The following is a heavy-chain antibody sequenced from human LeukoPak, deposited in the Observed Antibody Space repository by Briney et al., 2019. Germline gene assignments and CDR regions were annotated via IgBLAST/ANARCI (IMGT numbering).Heavy chain of an antibody. Sequence: PGGSLRLSCAASGFTFSSYAMSWVRQAPGKGLEWVSYISSSGSTIYYADSVKGRLTISRDNAKNSLYLQMNSLRAEDTAVYYCARGITMVRGVPSPGASLDPWGQGTLVTVSS. J-gene: IGHJ5*02. V-gene: IGHV3-48*04. D-gene: IGHD3-10*01. CDR3: ARGITMVRGVPSPGASLDP. CDR1: GFTFSSYA. CDR2: ISSSGSTI.